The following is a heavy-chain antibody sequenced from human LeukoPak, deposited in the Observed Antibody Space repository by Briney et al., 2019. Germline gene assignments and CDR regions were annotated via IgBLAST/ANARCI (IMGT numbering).Heavy chain of an antibody. CDR3: SKGAYVSDAFDI. D-gene: IGHD2-21*01. V-gene: IGHV3-23*01. CDR2: ICGSGGSR. CDR1: GFTFSSYG. Sequence: GGSLRLSCAASGFTFSSYGMSWVRQAPGKGLEWVSAICGSGGSRYYAYSVKGRFTISRDNSKNTLYLQMNSLRAEDTAVYDCSKGAYVSDAFDIWGQGTMVTVSS. J-gene: IGHJ3*02.